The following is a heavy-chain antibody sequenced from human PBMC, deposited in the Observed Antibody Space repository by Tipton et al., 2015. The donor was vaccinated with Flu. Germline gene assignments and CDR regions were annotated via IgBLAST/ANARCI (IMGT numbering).Heavy chain of an antibody. J-gene: IGHJ6*03. V-gene: IGHV1-46*01. D-gene: IGHD3-3*01. Sequence: QLVQSGPEVKKPGASVKVSCKASGYTFTSYYMHWVRQAPGQGLEWMGIINPSGGSTSYAQKFQGRVTMTRDTSTSTVYMELRSLRSDDTAVYYCARAVIHPAYDFWSPGYMDVWGKGTTVTVSS. CDR3: ARAVIHPAYDFWSPGYMDV. CDR2: INPSGGST. CDR1: GYTFTSYY.